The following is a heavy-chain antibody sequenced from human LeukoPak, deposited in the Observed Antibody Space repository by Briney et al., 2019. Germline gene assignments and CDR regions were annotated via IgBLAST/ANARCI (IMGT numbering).Heavy chain of an antibody. J-gene: IGHJ4*02. Sequence: ASVKVSCKASGYTFTDYYMHWVRQAPGQGLEWMGWINPNSGGTNYAQKFQGRVTMTRDTSISTAYMELSRLRSDDTAVYYCANFVVIPAAMYRVAYWGQGTLVTVSS. D-gene: IGHD2-2*01. V-gene: IGHV1-2*02. CDR1: GYTFTDYY. CDR2: INPNSGGT. CDR3: ANFVVIPAAMYRVAY.